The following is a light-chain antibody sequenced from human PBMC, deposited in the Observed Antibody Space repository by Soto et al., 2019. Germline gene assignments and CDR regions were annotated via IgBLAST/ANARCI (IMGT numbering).Light chain of an antibody. J-gene: IGKJ4*02. V-gene: IGKV3D-20*02. Sequence: DILLTQPPGTLSVSPGERATLSCRASQSVSSNLARYQQKPGQAPRLLIYDASIRAAGIPDRFSGSGSGTDFTLTISRLEPEDFAVYYCQQRSKFGGGTKVDI. CDR1: QSVSSN. CDR2: DAS. CDR3: QQRSK.